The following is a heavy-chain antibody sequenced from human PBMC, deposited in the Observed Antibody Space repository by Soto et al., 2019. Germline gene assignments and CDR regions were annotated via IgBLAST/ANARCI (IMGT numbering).Heavy chain of an antibody. J-gene: IGHJ3*02. Sequence: GGSLRLSCVASGFTFRSYAMSWVRQAPGKGLEWVSAISYSGGSAYYAGSVKGRFTISRDNSQSTLFLQMDSLRAEDTAVYYCAKSILESTVRTRAFDIWGQGTMVTVSS. V-gene: IGHV3-23*01. CDR1: GFTFRSYA. CDR3: AKSILESTVRTRAFDI. CDR2: ISYSGGSA. D-gene: IGHD2-15*01.